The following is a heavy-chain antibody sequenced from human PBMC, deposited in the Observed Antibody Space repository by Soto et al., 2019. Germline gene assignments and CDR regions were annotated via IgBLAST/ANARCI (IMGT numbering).Heavy chain of an antibody. CDR1: GFTFSNYA. J-gene: IGHJ4*02. Sequence: XESLRLSCAASGFTFSNYAMSWVRQAPGKGLGWVSAISSSGGSTYYADSVKGRFTISRDNSKNTLYLQMNSLRAEDTAVYYCAKRPEGPGNYWGQGTLVTVTS. CDR2: ISSSGGST. CDR3: AKRPEGPGNY. D-gene: IGHD6-6*01. V-gene: IGHV3-23*01.